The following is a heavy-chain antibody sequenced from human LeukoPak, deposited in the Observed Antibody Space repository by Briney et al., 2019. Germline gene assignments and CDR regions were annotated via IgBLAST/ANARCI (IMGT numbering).Heavy chain of an antibody. Sequence: GGSLRLSCAASGFTFSSYSMNWVRQAPGKGLEWVSSISSSSSYIYYADSVKGRFTISRDDAKNSLYLQMNSLRAEDTAVYYCARDAIFGVVIISYGMDVWGQGTMVTVSS. J-gene: IGHJ6*02. CDR2: ISSSSSYI. D-gene: IGHD3-3*01. V-gene: IGHV3-21*01. CDR3: ARDAIFGVVIISYGMDV. CDR1: GFTFSSYS.